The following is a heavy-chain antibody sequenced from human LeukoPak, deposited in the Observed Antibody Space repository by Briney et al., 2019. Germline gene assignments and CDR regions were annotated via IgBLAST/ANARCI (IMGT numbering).Heavy chain of an antibody. CDR3: ANSDYYDSSGSTHDAFDI. J-gene: IGHJ3*02. CDR1: GFTFDDYA. V-gene: IGHV3-43*02. D-gene: IGHD3-22*01. CDR2: ISGDGGST. Sequence: PGGSLRLSCAASGFTFDDYAMHWVPQAPGKGLEWVSHISGDGGSTYYADSVKGRFTISRDNSKNSLYLQMNSLRTEDTALYYCANSDYYDSSGSTHDAFDIWGQGTMVTVSS.